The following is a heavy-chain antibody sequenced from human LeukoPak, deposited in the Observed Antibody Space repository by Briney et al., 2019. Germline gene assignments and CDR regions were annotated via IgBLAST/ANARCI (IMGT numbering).Heavy chain of an antibody. D-gene: IGHD4-23*01. CDR1: GFTFSSYG. CDR3: ARDLEGLNHGGNVNWFDP. V-gene: IGHV3-33*01. Sequence: PGGSLRLSCAASGFTFSSYGMHWVRQAPGKGLEWVAVIWYDGSNKYYADSVKGRFTISRDNSKNTLYLQMNSLRAEDTAVYYCARDLEGLNHGGNVNWFDPWGQGTLVTVSS. J-gene: IGHJ5*02. CDR2: IWYDGSNK.